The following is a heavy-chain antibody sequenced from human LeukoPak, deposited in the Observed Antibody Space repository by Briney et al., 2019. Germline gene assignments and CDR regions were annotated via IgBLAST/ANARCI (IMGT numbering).Heavy chain of an antibody. CDR3: ARGLRYVAWLFDY. CDR2: ISSSSSYI. D-gene: IGHD3-9*01. Sequence: GGSLRLSCAASGFTFSSYSMNWVRQAPGKGLEWVSSISSSSSYIYYADSVKGRFTISRDNAKNSLYLQMNSLRAEDTAVYYCARGLRYVAWLFDYWGQGTLVTVSS. CDR1: GFTFSSYS. J-gene: IGHJ4*02. V-gene: IGHV3-21*01.